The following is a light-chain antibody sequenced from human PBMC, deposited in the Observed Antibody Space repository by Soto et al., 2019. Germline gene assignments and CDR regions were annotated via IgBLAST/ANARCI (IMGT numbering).Light chain of an antibody. V-gene: IGKV3-11*01. CDR2: DAS. CDR1: QSVTNF. CDR3: QHYGSSTWT. J-gene: IGKJ1*01. Sequence: EIVLTQSPATLSLSPGERATLSCRASQSVTNFLAWYQQKLGQAPRLLIYDASKRATGIPGRFSGSGSGTDFTLTIANLEPEDFAVYYCQHYGSSTWTFGQGTKVEIK.